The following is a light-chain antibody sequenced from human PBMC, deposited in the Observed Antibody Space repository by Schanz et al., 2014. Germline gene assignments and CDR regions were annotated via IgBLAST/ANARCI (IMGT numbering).Light chain of an antibody. CDR1: SSNIGSFYD. V-gene: IGLV1-40*01. CDR2: GNN. CDR3: QSYDSSLSEWV. J-gene: IGLJ3*02. Sequence: QSVLTQPPSVSGAPGQRVSISCTGSSSNIGSFYDVHWYQQFPGRAPQLVIYGNNNRPSGVPDRFSGSKSGTSASLAITGLQAEDEADYYCQSYDSSLSEWVFGGGTKLTVL.